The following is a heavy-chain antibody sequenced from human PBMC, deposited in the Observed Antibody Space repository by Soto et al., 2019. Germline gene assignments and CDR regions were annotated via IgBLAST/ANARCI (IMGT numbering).Heavy chain of an antibody. J-gene: IGHJ5*02. D-gene: IGHD6-6*01. Sequence: SETLSLTCTVSGGSISSYYWSWIRQPPGKGLEWIGYIYYSGSTNYNPSLKSRVTISVDTSKNQFSLKLSSVTAADTAVYYCAREGLGGYNWFDPWGQGTLVTVSS. CDR1: GGSISSYY. CDR3: AREGLGGYNWFDP. V-gene: IGHV4-59*01. CDR2: IYYSGST.